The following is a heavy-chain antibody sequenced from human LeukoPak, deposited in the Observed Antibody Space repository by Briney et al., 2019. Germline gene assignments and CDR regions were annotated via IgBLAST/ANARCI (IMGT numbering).Heavy chain of an antibody. CDR1: GYGFPSHY. CDR2: INPSGSTT. J-gene: IGHJ5*02. Sequence: GSVKVSCKASGYGFPSHYMHWVRQAPGQGLEWVGLINPSGSTTLYAQKFQGRITMTRDMSTTTDYMALSSLRSDDTAVYYCARDNSVGDVAWWFDPWGQGTLVTVSS. V-gene: IGHV1-46*01. CDR3: ARDNSVGDVAWWFDP. D-gene: IGHD1-26*01.